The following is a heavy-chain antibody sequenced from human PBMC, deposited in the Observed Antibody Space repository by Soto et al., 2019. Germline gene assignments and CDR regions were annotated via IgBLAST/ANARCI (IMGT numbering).Heavy chain of an antibody. V-gene: IGHV1-69*12. CDR3: ARDPGYSSSSISAPFDY. CDR1: GGTFSSYA. D-gene: IGHD6-6*01. Sequence: QVQLVQSGAEVKKPGSSVKVSCKASGGTFSSYAISWVRQAPGQGLEWMGGIIPIFGTANYAQKFQGRVTITADDSTSTAYMELRSLRSEATAVYYCARDPGYSSSSISAPFDYWGQGTLVTDSS. CDR2: IIPIFGTA. J-gene: IGHJ4*02.